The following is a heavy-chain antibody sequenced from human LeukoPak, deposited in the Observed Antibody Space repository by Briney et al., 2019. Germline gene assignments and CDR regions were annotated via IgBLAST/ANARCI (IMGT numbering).Heavy chain of an antibody. D-gene: IGHD6-13*01. CDR1: GFTFSSCG. CDR3: AKASIAAAGGYFQH. V-gene: IGHV3-30*18. J-gene: IGHJ1*01. Sequence: GTSLRLSCAGSGFTFSSCGMHWVRQAPGKGLEWVALISYDGNNKYYGDSVKGRFTISRDKSKNTLFLQMNSLRAEDTAVYYCAKASIAAAGGYFQHWGQGTLVTVSS. CDR2: ISYDGNNK.